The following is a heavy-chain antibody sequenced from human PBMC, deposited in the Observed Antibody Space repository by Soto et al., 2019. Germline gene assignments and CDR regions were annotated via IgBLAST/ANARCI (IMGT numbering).Heavy chain of an antibody. D-gene: IGHD2-2*01. J-gene: IGHJ6*02. CDR1: GYTFTSYY. V-gene: IGHV1-46*01. CDR2: INPSGGST. CDR3: ESERFVVPGGTPFYYYYGMDV. Sequence: AAVKVSRKSSGYTFTSYYMHWVRQAPGQGREWMGIINPSGGSTSYAQKFHGRVTMTRDTSTSTVYMELNSLRSEDTAVYYCESERFVVPGGTPFYYYYGMDVWGQGTTVTVSS.